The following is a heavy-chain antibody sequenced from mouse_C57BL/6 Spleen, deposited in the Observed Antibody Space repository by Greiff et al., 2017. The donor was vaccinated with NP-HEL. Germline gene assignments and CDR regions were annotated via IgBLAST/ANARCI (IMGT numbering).Heavy chain of an antibody. J-gene: IGHJ2*01. CDR2: IYPGDGDT. V-gene: IGHV1-80*01. D-gene: IGHD2-3*01. CDR1: GYAFSSYW. Sequence: QVQLQQSGAELVKPGASVKISCKASGYAFSSYWMNWVKQRPGKGLEWIGQIYPGDGDTNYNGKFKGKATLTADKSSSTAYMQLSSLTSEDSAVYFCARLMRWSYYFDYWGQGTTLTVSS. CDR3: ARLMRWSYYFDY.